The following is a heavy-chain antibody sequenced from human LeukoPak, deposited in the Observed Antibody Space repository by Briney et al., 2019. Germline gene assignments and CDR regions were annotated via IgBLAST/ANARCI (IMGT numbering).Heavy chain of an antibody. Sequence: SETLSLTCTVSGGSISSSSHNWGWIRQPPGKGLEWIGSIYYSGSTYYNPSLKSRVTIFVDTSKNQFSLNVSSVTAADTAVYYCARHVDYGSGNYYKRTYYYYVMDVWGQGTTVTVSS. D-gene: IGHD3-10*01. CDR3: ARHVDYGSGNYYKRTYYYYVMDV. V-gene: IGHV4-39*01. CDR2: IYYSGST. CDR1: GGSISSSSHN. J-gene: IGHJ6*02.